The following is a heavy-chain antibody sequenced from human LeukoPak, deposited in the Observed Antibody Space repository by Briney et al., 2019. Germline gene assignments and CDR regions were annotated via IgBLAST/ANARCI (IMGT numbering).Heavy chain of an antibody. CDR2: ISGSGGST. CDR3: AKDGGDIVVVPRGPFDY. CDR1: GFTFSSYA. D-gene: IGHD2-2*01. Sequence: GGSLRLSCAVSGFTFSSYAMSWVRQAPGKGLEWVSAISGSGGSTYYADSVKGRFTISRDNSKNTLYLQMNSLRAEDTAVYYCAKDGGDIVVVPRGPFDYWGQGTLVTVSS. V-gene: IGHV3-23*01. J-gene: IGHJ4*02.